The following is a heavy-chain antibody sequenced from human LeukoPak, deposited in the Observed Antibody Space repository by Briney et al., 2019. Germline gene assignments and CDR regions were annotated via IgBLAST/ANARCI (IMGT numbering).Heavy chain of an antibody. CDR1: GGSFSGYY. Sequence: SETLSLTCAVYGGSFSGYYWSWIRQPPGKGLEWIGEINHSGSTNYNPSLKSRVTISVDTSKNQFSLKLSSATAADTAVYYCAGRIAVAGSYYFDYWGQGTLVTVSS. V-gene: IGHV4-34*01. D-gene: IGHD6-19*01. CDR2: INHSGST. J-gene: IGHJ4*02. CDR3: AGRIAVAGSYYFDY.